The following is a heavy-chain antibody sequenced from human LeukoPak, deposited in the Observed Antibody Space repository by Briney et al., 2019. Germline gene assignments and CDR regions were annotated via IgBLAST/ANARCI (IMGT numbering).Heavy chain of an antibody. CDR3: AKAYYYDSSGTFDY. CDR2: IYSGGST. D-gene: IGHD3-22*01. V-gene: IGHV3-53*01. CDR1: GFTVSSNY. Sequence: PGGSLRLSCAASGFTVSSNYMSWVRQAPGKGLEWVSVIYSGGSTYYADSVKGRFTISRDNSKSTLYLQMNSLRAEDTAVYYCAKAYYYDSSGTFDYWGQGTLVTVSS. J-gene: IGHJ4*02.